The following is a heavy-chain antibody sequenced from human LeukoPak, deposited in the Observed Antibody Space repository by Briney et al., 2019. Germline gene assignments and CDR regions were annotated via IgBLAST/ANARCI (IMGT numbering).Heavy chain of an antibody. D-gene: IGHD6-19*01. CDR2: ISGSGGST. V-gene: IGHV3-23*01. J-gene: IGHJ4*02. Sequence: GGSLRLSCAASGFTFSSYAVSWVRQAPGKGLEWVSAISGSGGSTYYADSVKGRFTISRDNSKNTLYLQMNSLRAEDTALYYCAKETYNSGWFPDYWGQGTLVTVSS. CDR1: GFTFSSYA. CDR3: AKETYNSGWFPDY.